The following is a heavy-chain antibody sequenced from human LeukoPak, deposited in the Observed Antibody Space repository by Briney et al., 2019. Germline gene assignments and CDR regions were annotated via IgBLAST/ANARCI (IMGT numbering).Heavy chain of an antibody. V-gene: IGHV1-2*02. CDR1: GYTFSGTGWY. CDR2: IYPNNGAT. J-gene: IGHJ4*02. D-gene: IGHD3-10*01. CDR3: ARDGPAQMVDFDY. Sequence: ASVEVSCKASGYTFSGTGWYLYWLRQAPGQGLECMGWIYPNNGATGYAQKFQGRVAMTRDTSISTAYMELSRLRPDDTAVYYCARDGPAQMVDFDYWGQGTLVTVSS.